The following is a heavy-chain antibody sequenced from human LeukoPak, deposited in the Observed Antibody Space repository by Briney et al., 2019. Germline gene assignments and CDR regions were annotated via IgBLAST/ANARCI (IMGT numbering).Heavy chain of an antibody. CDR3: ARDFHSSGYYHYFHY. CDR1: GYTFTGYY. CDR2: INPNSGGT. V-gene: IGHV1-2*02. Sequence: ASVKVSCKASGYTFTGYYMHWVRQAPGQGLEWMGWINPNSGGTNYAQKFQGRVTMTRDTSISTAYMELRSLRSDDTAVYYCARDFHSSGYYHYFHYWGQGTLVTVSS. D-gene: IGHD3-22*01. J-gene: IGHJ4*02.